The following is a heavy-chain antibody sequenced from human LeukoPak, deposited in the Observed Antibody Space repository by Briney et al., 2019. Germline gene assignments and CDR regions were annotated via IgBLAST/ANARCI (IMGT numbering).Heavy chain of an antibody. J-gene: IGHJ4*02. CDR2: INPNSGGT. CDR3: AKAYSGWSLTNFDY. CDR1: GYTFTGYY. V-gene: IGHV1-2*02. D-gene: IGHD6-19*01. Sequence: ASVKVSCKASGYTFTGYYMHWVRQAPGQGLEWMGWINPNSGGTNYAQKFQGRVTMTRDTSISTAYMELSRLRSDDTAVYYCAKAYSGWSLTNFDYWGQGTLVTVSS.